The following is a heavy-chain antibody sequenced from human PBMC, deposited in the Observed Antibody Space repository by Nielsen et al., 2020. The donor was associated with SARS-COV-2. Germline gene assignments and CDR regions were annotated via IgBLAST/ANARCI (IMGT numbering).Heavy chain of an antibody. D-gene: IGHD3-22*01. CDR1: GFTFSSYA. Sequence: GESLKISCAASGFTFSSYAMHWVRQAPGKGLEWVAVISYDGSNKYYADSVKGRFTISRDNSKNTLYLQMNSLRAEDTAVYYCARSEDSSGYPHYYYYYGMDVWGQGTTVTVSS. J-gene: IGHJ6*02. CDR3: ARSEDSSGYPHYYYYYGMDV. CDR2: ISYDGSNK. V-gene: IGHV3-30-3*01.